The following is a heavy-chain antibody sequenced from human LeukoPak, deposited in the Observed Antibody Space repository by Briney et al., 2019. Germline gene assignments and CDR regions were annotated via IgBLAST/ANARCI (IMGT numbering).Heavy chain of an antibody. CDR2: INSDGSST. CDR3: ARVGVGWEGIQLWSSFDY. D-gene: IGHD5-18*01. V-gene: IGHV3-74*01. J-gene: IGHJ4*02. Sequence: GGSLRLSCAASGFTFSSYWMHWVRQAPGKGLVWVSRINSDGSSTSYADSVKGRFTISRDNAKNTLYLQMNSLRAEDTAVYYCARVGVGWEGIQLWSSFDYWGQGTLVTVSS. CDR1: GFTFSSYW.